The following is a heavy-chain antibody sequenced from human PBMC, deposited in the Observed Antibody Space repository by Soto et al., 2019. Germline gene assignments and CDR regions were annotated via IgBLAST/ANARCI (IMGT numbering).Heavy chain of an antibody. V-gene: IGHV4-39*01. D-gene: IGHD6-19*01. CDR2: IYYSGST. CDR1: GGSISISSYY. J-gene: IGHJ4*02. CDR3: ASFPIAVAGNGAFDY. Sequence: SETLSLTCTVSGGSISISSYYWGWIRQPPGKGLEWIGSIYYSGSTYYNPSLKSRVTISVDTSKNQFSLKLSSVTAADTAVYYCASFPIAVAGNGAFDYWGQGTLVTVSS.